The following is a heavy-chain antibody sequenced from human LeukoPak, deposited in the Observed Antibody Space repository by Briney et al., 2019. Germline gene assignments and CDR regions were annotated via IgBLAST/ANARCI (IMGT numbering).Heavy chain of an antibody. Sequence: PSETLSLTCAVYGGSFSGYYWSWIRQPPGKGLEWLGEINHSGSTNYNPSLKSRVTIPVDTSKNQFSLKLSSVTAADTAVYYCTRMQYQLLGWFDPWGQGTLVTVSS. J-gene: IGHJ5*02. CDR2: INHSGST. CDR1: GGSFSGYY. V-gene: IGHV4-34*01. D-gene: IGHD2-2*01. CDR3: TRMQYQLLGWFDP.